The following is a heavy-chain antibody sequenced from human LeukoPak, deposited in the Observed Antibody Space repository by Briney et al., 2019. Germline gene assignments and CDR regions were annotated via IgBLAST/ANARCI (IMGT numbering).Heavy chain of an antibody. CDR2: IYSGGST. Sequence: GGSLRLSCAASGFTVSSNYMSWVRQAPGKGLEWVSVIYSGGSTYYADSVKGRFTISRDNAKNSLYLQMNSLRAEDTAVYYCARVPDYYGSGSYEGYWGQGTLVTVSS. CDR3: ARVPDYYGSGSYEGY. D-gene: IGHD3-10*01. J-gene: IGHJ4*02. V-gene: IGHV3-66*01. CDR1: GFTVSSNY.